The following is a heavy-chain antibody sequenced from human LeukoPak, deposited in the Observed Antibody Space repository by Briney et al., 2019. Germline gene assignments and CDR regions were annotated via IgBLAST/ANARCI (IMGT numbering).Heavy chain of an antibody. CDR3: ARDRIRPKRYGMDV. V-gene: IGHV3-30-3*01. Sequence: GRSLRLSCAASGFTFSSYAMHWVRQAPGKGLEWVAVISYDGSNKYYADSVKGRFTISRDNSKNTLYLQMNSLRAEDTAVYYCARDRIRPKRYGMDVWGQGTTVTVSS. CDR2: ISYDGSNK. J-gene: IGHJ6*02. CDR1: GFTFSSYA.